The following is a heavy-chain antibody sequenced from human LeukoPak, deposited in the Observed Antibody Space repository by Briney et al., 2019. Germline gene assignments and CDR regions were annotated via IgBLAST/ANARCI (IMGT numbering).Heavy chain of an antibody. J-gene: IGHJ5*02. CDR3: ARGGAGYSYGYSWFDP. Sequence: GGSLRLSCAASGFTFSSYSMNWVRQAPGKGLEWVSYISSSSSTIYYADSVKGRFTISRDNAKNSLYLQMNSLRAEDTAAYYCARGGAGYSYGYSWFDPWGQGTLVTVSS. V-gene: IGHV3-48*01. D-gene: IGHD5-18*01. CDR1: GFTFSSYS. CDR2: ISSSSSTI.